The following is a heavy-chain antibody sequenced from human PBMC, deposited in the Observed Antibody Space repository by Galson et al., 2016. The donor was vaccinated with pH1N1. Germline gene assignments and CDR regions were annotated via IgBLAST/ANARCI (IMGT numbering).Heavy chain of an antibody. CDR2: IRQDGSEK. J-gene: IGHJ2*01. CDR3: ARRYFDL. V-gene: IGHV3-7*01. CDR1: GFTFKNYD. Sequence: SLRLSCAASGFTFKNYDMTWVRQAPGKGLEWVANIRQDGSEKYYVDSVKGRFTISRDNAKNSLYLQMNSLRAEDTAVYYCARRYFDLWGRGTLVTVSS.